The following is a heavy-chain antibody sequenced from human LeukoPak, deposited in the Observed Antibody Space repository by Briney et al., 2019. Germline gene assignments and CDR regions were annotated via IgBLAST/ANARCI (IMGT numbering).Heavy chain of an antibody. CDR1: GLTFNNSG. V-gene: IGHV3-21*01. CDR2: ISSSSTYI. J-gene: IGHJ4*02. CDR3: AREYTALGFDY. D-gene: IGHD5-18*01. Sequence: PGGSLRLSCAASGLTFNNSGMLWVRQAPRKGLEWVSSISSSSTYIYYADSVKGRFTISRDNAKKSLYLQMNSLRAEDTAVYYCAREYTALGFDYWGQGTLVTVSS.